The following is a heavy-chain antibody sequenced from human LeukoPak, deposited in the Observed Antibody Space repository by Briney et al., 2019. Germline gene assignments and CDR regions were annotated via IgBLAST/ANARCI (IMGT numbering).Heavy chain of an antibody. J-gene: IGHJ4*02. CDR2: ISGSGGST. D-gene: IGHD1-1*01. Sequence: GGSLRLPCAASGFTFSSYAMSWVRQAPGKGLEWVSAISGSGGSTYYADSVKGRFTISRDNSKNTLYLQMNSLRAEDTAVYYCAKDMTGTTISSYFDYWGQGTLVTVSS. CDR3: AKDMTGTTISSYFDY. CDR1: GFTFSSYA. V-gene: IGHV3-23*01.